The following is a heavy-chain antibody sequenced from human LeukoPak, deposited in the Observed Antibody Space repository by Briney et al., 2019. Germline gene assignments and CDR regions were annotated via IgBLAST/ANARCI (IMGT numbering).Heavy chain of an antibody. V-gene: IGHV3-30-3*01. CDR2: ISHNGSSK. D-gene: IGHD2-2*01. Sequence: PGGSLRLSCAASGFVFGDYAMHWVRQAPGKGLEWAALISHNGSSKYYADSVRGRFTISRDNSKNTLYLQMNSLRAEDTAVYYCAKDPPYCSSTSCYLRVAGKYYFDYWGQGTLVTVSS. J-gene: IGHJ4*02. CDR1: GFVFGDYA. CDR3: AKDPPYCSSTSCYLRVAGKYYFDY.